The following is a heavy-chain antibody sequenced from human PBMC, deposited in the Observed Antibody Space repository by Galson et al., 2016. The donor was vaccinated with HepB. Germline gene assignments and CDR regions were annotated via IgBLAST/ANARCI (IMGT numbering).Heavy chain of an antibody. J-gene: IGHJ4*02. CDR3: AHRSNPCWSRITTAGVFDY. CDR1: GFSLTTSGVG. V-gene: IGHV2-5*02. Sequence: PALVKPTQTLTLTCTFSGFSLTTSGVGVGWIRQPPGKALEWLALIYWDDDKRYSPSLKSRLTITKDTSKNQVVLAMTYMDPVDTATYYCAHRSNPCWSRITTAGVFDYWGQGTLVTVSS. CDR2: IYWDDDK. D-gene: IGHD6-13*01.